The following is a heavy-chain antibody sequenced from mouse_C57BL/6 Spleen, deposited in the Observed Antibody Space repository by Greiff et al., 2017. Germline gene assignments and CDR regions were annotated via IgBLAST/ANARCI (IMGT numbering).Heavy chain of an antibody. CDR3: AKLGHFDY. Sequence: EVHLVESGGGLVKPGGSLKLSCAASGFTFSDYGMHWVRQAPENGLEWVAYISSGSSTISYADTVKGRFTISRDNAKNTLFLQMTSLRSEDTALYYCAKLGHFDYWGQGTTLTGSS. V-gene: IGHV5-17*01. J-gene: IGHJ2*01. D-gene: IGHD4-1*01. CDR1: GFTFSDYG. CDR2: ISSGSSTI.